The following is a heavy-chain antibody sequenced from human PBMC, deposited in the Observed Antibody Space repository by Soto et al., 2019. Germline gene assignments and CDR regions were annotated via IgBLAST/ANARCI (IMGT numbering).Heavy chain of an antibody. Sequence: QVQLRESGPGLVKPSQTLSLTCTVSGDTIYSDNYYWTWIRQPPGRGLELIAYIYYSGKTYYNPSLTSRTIISVDTSKNQFSLRLSSVTAADTAXXFXXXXESMLPSILTSPLDFWGQGILVTVSS. D-gene: IGHD2-15*01. CDR2: IYYSGKT. CDR3: XXXESMLPSILTSPLDF. J-gene: IGHJ4*02. V-gene: IGHV4-30-4*01. CDR1: GDTIYSDNYY.